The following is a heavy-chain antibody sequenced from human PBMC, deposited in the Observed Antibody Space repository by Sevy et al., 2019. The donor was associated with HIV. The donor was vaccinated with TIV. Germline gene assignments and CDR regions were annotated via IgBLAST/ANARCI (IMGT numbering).Heavy chain of an antibody. J-gene: IGHJ6*02. CDR3: AKDSYTVVVPAAINYYYGMDV. V-gene: IGHV3-30*18. CDR2: ISYDGRNK. CDR1: GFTFSSYG. D-gene: IGHD2-2*01. Sequence: GGSLRLSCAASGFTFSSYGMHWVRQAPGKGLEWVAVISYDGRNKYYADSVKGRFTISRDNSKNTLYLQMNSLRAEDTAVYYCAKDSYTVVVPAAINYYYGMDVWGQGTTVTVSS.